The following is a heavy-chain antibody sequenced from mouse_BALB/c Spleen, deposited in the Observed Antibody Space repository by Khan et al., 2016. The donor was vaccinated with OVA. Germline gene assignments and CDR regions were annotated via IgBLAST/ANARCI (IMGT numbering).Heavy chain of an antibody. D-gene: IGHD4-1*01. CDR2: IDPENGNT. Sequence: VRLQQSGAELVRPGALVKLSCKGSGFNIKDYYMHWVKQRPEQGLEWIGWIDPENGNTIYDPKLQGKANITADTSSNTAYLQLSSLESEDTAVYYCARSGYSALFAYWGQGTLVTVSA. CDR1: GFNIKDYY. J-gene: IGHJ3*01. CDR3: ARSGYSALFAY. V-gene: IGHV14-1*02.